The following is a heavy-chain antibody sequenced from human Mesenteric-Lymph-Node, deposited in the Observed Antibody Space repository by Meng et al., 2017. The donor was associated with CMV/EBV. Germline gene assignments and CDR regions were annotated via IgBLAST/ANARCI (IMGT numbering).Heavy chain of an antibody. CDR2: ISGSGGST. CDR1: GLTFSTNS. J-gene: IGHJ4*02. CDR3: AREGPGIPDQYLDY. D-gene: IGHD3-10*01. Sequence: GGSLRLSCVVSGLTFSTNSMNWVRQAPGKGLEWVSAISGSGGSTYYADSLQGRFAISRDNAKNSLYLQMNSLRAEDTAVYYCAREGPGIPDQYLDYWGLGTLVTVSS. V-gene: IGHV3-21*01.